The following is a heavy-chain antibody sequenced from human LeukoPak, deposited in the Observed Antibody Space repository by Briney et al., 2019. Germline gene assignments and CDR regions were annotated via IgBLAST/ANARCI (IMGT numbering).Heavy chain of an antibody. Sequence: SETLSLTCAVYGGSFSGYYWSWIRQPPGKGLEWIGEINHSGSTNYNPSLKSRVTISVDTSKNQFSLKLSSVTAADTAVYYCAREVVVPAAMLDYWGQGTLVTVSS. CDR1: GGSFSGYY. D-gene: IGHD2-2*01. J-gene: IGHJ4*02. V-gene: IGHV4-34*01. CDR3: AREVVVPAAMLDY. CDR2: INHSGST.